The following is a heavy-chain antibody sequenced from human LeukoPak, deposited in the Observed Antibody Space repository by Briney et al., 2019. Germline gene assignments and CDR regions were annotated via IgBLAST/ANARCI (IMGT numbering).Heavy chain of an antibody. CDR2: ISSSSSYI. CDR1: GFTFSSYS. D-gene: IGHD2/OR15-2a*01. J-gene: IGHJ4*02. V-gene: IGHV3-21*01. Sequence: GGSLRLSCAASGFTFSSYSMNWVRQAPGKGLEWVSSISSSSSYIYYADSVKGRFTIPRDNAKNSLYLQMNSLRAEDTAVYYCARDFTHSPKPYYFDYWGQGTLVTVSS. CDR3: ARDFTHSPKPYYFDY.